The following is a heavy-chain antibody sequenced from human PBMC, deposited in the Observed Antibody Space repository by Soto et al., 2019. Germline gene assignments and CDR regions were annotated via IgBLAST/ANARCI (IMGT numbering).Heavy chain of an antibody. J-gene: IGHJ6*02. Sequence: GVSLRLSCAASGFTFSSYEMNWVRQAPGKGLEWVSYISSSGSTIYYADSVKGRFTISRDNAKNSLYLQMNSLRAEDTAVYYCARDHKGGYYYYGMDVWGQGTTVTVSS. CDR1: GFTFSSYE. V-gene: IGHV3-48*03. CDR3: ARDHKGGYYYYGMDV. CDR2: ISSSGSTI.